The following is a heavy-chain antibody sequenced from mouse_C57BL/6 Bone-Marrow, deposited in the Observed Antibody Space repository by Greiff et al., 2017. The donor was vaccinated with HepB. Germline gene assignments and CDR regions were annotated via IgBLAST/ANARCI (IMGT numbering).Heavy chain of an antibody. CDR2: IHPNSGST. Sequence: QVHVKQPGAELVKPGASVKLSCKASGYTFTSYWMHWVKQRPGQGLEWIGMIHPNSGSTNYNEKFKSKATLTVDKSSSTAYMQLSSLTSEDSAVYYCARCLRFAYWGQGTLVTVSA. CDR1: GYTFTSYW. CDR3: ARCLRFAY. J-gene: IGHJ3*01. V-gene: IGHV1-64*01.